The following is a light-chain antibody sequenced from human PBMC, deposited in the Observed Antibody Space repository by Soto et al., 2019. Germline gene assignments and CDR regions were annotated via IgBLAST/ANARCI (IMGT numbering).Light chain of an antibody. Sequence: QSVLTQPASVSGSPGQSITISCTGTSSDVGGYNYVSWYQQHPGEAPKFMIYDVSNRPSGVSNRFSGSKSGNTASLTISGLQAEDEADYYCSSYTTSNTRQIVFGTGTKVNVL. CDR1: SSDVGGYNY. CDR3: SSYTTSNTRQIV. V-gene: IGLV2-14*01. J-gene: IGLJ1*01. CDR2: DVS.